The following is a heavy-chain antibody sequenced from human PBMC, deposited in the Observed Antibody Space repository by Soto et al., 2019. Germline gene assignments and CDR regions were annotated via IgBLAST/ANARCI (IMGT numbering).Heavy chain of an antibody. J-gene: IGHJ5*02. D-gene: IGHD5-12*01. CDR2: TYFRSKWYN. CDR3: AKGDNLGPKTGYAFDP. V-gene: IGHV6-1*01. Sequence: SQTLSLTCAISGDSVSSNTASWNWIRQSPSRGLEWLGRTYFRSKWYNDYAVSVKSRIIINPDTSNNQFSLQLNSVTPEDTAVYYCAKGDNLGPKTGYAFDPWGQGIMVTVSS. CDR1: GDSVSSNTAS.